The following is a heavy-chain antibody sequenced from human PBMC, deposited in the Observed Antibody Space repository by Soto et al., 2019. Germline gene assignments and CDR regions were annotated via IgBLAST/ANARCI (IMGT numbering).Heavy chain of an antibody. CDR3: ARVQLEGNWFDP. J-gene: IGHJ5*02. V-gene: IGHV4-30-2*01. CDR2: IYHSGST. D-gene: IGHD1-1*01. CDR1: GGSISSGGYS. Sequence: QLQLQESGSGLVRPSQTLSLTCAVSGGSISSGGYSWNWIRQPPGKGLEWIGYIYHSGSTLYNPSRKSRVTISVDTSQNQFSLQLTSVPAADTAVYYCARVQLEGNWFDPWGQGTLVTVSS.